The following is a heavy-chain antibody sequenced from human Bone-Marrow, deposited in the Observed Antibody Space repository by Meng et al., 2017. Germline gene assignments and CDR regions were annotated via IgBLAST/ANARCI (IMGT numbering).Heavy chain of an antibody. CDR2: ISSSGSTI. CDR1: GFTFSSYE. V-gene: IGHV3-48*03. D-gene: IGHD6-19*01. J-gene: IGHJ4*02. CDR3: ARIWAVAGTWVQFDY. Sequence: GESLKISCAASGFTFSSYEMNWVRQAPGKGLEWVSYISSSGSTIYYADSVKGRFTISRDNAKNSLYLQMNSLRAEDTAVYYCARIWAVAGTWVQFDYWGQGTLVTVSS.